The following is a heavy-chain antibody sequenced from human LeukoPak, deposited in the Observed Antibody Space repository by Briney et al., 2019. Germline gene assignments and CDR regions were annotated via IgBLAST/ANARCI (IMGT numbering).Heavy chain of an antibody. J-gene: IGHJ4*02. CDR3: ARDPGSGSYYRFDY. Sequence: GGSLRLSCAVSGFTFSDYYMSWIRQAPGKGLEWVSYISSGGSTISHADSVKGRFTISRDNSKNTLYLQMNSLRAEDTAVYYCARDPGSGSYYRFDYWGQGTLVTVSS. V-gene: IGHV3-11*04. D-gene: IGHD3-10*01. CDR2: ISSGGSTI. CDR1: GFTFSDYY.